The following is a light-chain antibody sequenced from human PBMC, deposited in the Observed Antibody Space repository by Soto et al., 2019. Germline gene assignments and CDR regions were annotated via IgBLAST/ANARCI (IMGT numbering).Light chain of an antibody. J-gene: IGKJ1*01. V-gene: IGKV1-27*01. CDR3: QQYNSAPWT. CDR1: QRLSNY. CDR2: AAS. Sequence: DIQMTQSPSSLSASVGDRVXXXXXASQRLSNYLAWYQQKPGKVPKLLIYAASTFQSGVPSRFSGSGSGTDFTLTISSLQPEDVATYYCQQYNSAPWTFGQRTKVDIK.